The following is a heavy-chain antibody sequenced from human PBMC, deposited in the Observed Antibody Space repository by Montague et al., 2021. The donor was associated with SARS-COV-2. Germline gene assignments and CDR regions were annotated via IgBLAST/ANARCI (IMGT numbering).Heavy chain of an antibody. J-gene: IGHJ3*02. CDR2: IYYSVST. D-gene: IGHD3-22*01. V-gene: IGHV4-39*01. CDR3: ARFPTSYYYDSKAAPATPDAFDI. Sequence: SETLSLTCAISGGSFSNYYWSWIRQPPGKGLEWIGSIYYSVSTYYNPSLNSPVTISVDTSTTQFSLKLSSVTAADTAAYYCARFPTSYYYDSKAAPATPDAFDIWGQGTMVTVSS. CDR1: GGSFSNYY.